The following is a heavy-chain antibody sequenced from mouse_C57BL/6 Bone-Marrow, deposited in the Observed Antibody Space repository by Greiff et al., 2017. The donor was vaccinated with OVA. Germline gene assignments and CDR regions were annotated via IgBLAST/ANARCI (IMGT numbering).Heavy chain of an antibody. Sequence: VHLVESGAELARPGASVKLSCKASGYTFTSYGISWVKQRTGQGLEWIGEIYPRSGNTYYNEKFKGKATLTADKSSSTAYMELRSLTSEDSAVYFCARRDYGNYFDYWGQGTTLTVSS. J-gene: IGHJ2*01. CDR3: ARRDYGNYFDY. V-gene: IGHV1-81*01. D-gene: IGHD2-1*01. CDR2: IYPRSGNT. CDR1: GYTFTSYG.